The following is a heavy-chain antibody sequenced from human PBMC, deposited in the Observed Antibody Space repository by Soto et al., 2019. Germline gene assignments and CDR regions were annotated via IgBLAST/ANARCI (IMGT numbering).Heavy chain of an antibody. J-gene: IGHJ5*02. CDR1: GFTVSSNY. Sequence: GGSLRLSCAASGFTVSSNYMSWVRQAPGKGLEWVSVIYSGGSTYYADSVKGRFIISRDNSKNTLYLQMNSLRAEDTAVYYCASFHLGTAMGLNWFDPWGQGTLVTVSS. V-gene: IGHV3-53*01. D-gene: IGHD5-18*01. CDR3: ASFHLGTAMGLNWFDP. CDR2: IYSGGST.